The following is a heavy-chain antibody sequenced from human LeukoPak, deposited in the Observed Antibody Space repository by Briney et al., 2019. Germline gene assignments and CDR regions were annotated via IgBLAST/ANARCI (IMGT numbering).Heavy chain of an antibody. CDR3: AKDGVIVVVPAAATDAFDI. V-gene: IGHV3-23*01. CDR2: ISGSGGST. J-gene: IGHJ3*02. Sequence: PGGSLRLSCAASGFTFSSYAMSWVRQAPGKGLEWVSAISGSGGSTYYADSVKGRFTISRDNFKNTLYLQMNSLRAEDTAVYYCAKDGVIVVVPAAATDAFDIWGQGTMVTVSS. CDR1: GFTFSSYA. D-gene: IGHD2-2*01.